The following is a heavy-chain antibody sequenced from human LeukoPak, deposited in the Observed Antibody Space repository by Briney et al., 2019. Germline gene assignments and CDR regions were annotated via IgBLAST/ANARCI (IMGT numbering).Heavy chain of an antibody. V-gene: IGHV1-69*04. CDR1: GDTFNSSA. Sequence: GSSVKVSCEASGDTFNSSAISWVRQAPGQGLERVGRIIPMLGIPSYAQNFQGRVTITADTSTNTAFMELSSLRSDDTAVYYCAQRLSWLDPWGQGTRVTVSS. D-gene: IGHD4-17*01. CDR3: AQRLSWLDP. CDR2: IIPMLGIP. J-gene: IGHJ5*02.